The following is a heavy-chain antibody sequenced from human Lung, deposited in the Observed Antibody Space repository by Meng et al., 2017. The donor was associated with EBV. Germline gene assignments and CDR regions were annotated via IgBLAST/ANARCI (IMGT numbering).Heavy chain of an antibody. J-gene: IGHJ4*02. D-gene: IGHD1-26*01. Sequence: QGQLVQSGGGGKKPGASGKVPCKASGYTFTNYGITWVRQAPGQGLEWMGWINAYNGDTNYAQTLQGRVTMTTDTSTSTAYMELRSLRSDDTAVYYCARVEVGITSGDYWGQGTLVTVSS. CDR3: ARVEVGITSGDY. CDR1: GYTFTNYG. V-gene: IGHV1-18*01. CDR2: INAYNGDT.